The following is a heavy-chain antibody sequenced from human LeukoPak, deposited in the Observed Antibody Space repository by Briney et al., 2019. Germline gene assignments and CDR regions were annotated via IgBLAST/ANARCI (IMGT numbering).Heavy chain of an antibody. J-gene: IGHJ4*02. CDR3: ARTTGTYYDSSGYPDY. V-gene: IGHV4-34*01. CDR1: GGSFSGYY. CDR2: INHSGST. D-gene: IGHD3-22*01. Sequence: SETLSLTCAVYGGSFSGYYWSWLRQPPGKGLEWIGEINHSGSTNYNPSLKRRVTISVDTSKNQFSLTLSSVTAADTAVYYCARTTGTYYDSSGYPDYWGQGTLVTVSS.